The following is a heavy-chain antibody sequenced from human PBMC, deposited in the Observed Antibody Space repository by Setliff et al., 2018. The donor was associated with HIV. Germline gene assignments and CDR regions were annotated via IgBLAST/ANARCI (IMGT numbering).Heavy chain of an antibody. V-gene: IGHV2-26*01. Sequence: SGPTLVNPTQTLTLTCTFSGFSLSTSGVGVGWIRQPPGKALEWLAHIFSNDEKSYSTSLKSRLTISKDTSKSQVVLTMTNMEPVDTATYYCARTESSGYYSRRFDYWGQGTLVTVSS. CDR1: GFSLSTSGVG. CDR3: ARTESSGYYSRRFDY. D-gene: IGHD3-22*01. CDR2: IFSNDEK. J-gene: IGHJ4*02.